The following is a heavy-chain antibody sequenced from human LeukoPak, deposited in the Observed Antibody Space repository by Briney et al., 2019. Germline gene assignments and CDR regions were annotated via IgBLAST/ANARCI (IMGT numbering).Heavy chain of an antibody. Sequence: PGGSLRLSCAASGFTFSSYSMNWVRQAPGKGLEWVSSISSSSSYIYYADSVKGRFTISRDNAKNSLYLQMNSLRAEDTAVYYCATEAEDIVVVPAATYYWGQGTLVTVSS. J-gene: IGHJ4*02. CDR2: ISSSSSYI. V-gene: IGHV3-21*04. CDR1: GFTFSSYS. CDR3: ATEAEDIVVVPAATYY. D-gene: IGHD2-2*01.